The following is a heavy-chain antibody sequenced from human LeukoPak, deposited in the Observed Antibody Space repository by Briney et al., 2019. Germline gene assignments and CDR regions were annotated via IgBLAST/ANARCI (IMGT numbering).Heavy chain of an antibody. Sequence: HSGRSLRLSCAASGFTFSSYGMHWVRQAPGKGLEWVAVIWYDGSNKYYADSVKGRLTISRDNSKNTLYLQMNSLRAEDTAVYYCAKDGVIATLTRGYFDYWGQGTLVTVSS. CDR1: GFTFSSYG. D-gene: IGHD3-22*01. CDR3: AKDGVIATLTRGYFDY. CDR2: IWYDGSNK. V-gene: IGHV3-33*06. J-gene: IGHJ4*02.